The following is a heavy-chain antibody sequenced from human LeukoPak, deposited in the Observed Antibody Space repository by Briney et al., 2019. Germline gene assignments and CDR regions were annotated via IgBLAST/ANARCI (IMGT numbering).Heavy chain of an antibody. CDR3: VRGYSSGWFWFVL. J-gene: IGHJ5*02. Sequence: ASVKVSCKASVYTFTSYAMNWVRQAPGQGLEWMGWIHTNTWNPPYPQGFTGRFVFSLDNYLSRAYLQISSQKAEDTPVHYFVRGYSSGWFWFVLWGQGTLVTVSS. V-gene: IGHV7-4-1*02. D-gene: IGHD6-13*01. CDR1: VYTFTSYA. CDR2: IHTNTWNP.